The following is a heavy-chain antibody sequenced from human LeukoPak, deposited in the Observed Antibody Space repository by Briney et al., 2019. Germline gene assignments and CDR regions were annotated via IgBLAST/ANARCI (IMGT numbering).Heavy chain of an antibody. D-gene: IGHD3-9*01. J-gene: IGHJ4*02. CDR1: GVTFRDYY. CDR2: ISSSSSYT. CDR3: ARGTLLRYFDWSHDY. Sequence: GGCLRLSCAASGVTFRDYYMSWIRQASGKGLEWVSYISSSSSYTNYADSVKGRFTISRDNAKNSLYLQMNSLRAEDTAVYYCARGTLLRYFDWSHDYWGQGTLVTVSS. V-gene: IGHV3-11*06.